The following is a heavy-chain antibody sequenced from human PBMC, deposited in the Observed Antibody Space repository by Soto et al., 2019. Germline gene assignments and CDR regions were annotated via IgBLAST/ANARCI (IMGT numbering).Heavy chain of an antibody. J-gene: IGHJ4*02. D-gene: IGHD2-2*01. V-gene: IGHV1-24*01. CDR2: FDPEDGET. CDR3: ATGCSSTSCYPGAY. CDR1: GYTLTELS. Sequence: EASVKVSCKVSGYTLTELSMHWVRQAPGKGLEWMGGFDPEDGETIYAQKFQGRVTMTEDTSTDTAYMELSSLRSEDTAVYYCATGCSSTSCYPGAYWGQGTLVTVSS.